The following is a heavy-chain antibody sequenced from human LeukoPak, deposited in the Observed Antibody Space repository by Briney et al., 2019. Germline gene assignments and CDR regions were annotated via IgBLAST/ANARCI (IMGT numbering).Heavy chain of an antibody. CDR2: ISAYNGNT. Sequence: ASVKVSCKASGYTVTSYGISWVRQAPGQVLEWMGWISAYNGNTNYAQKLQGRVTMTTDTSTSTAYMELRSLRSDDTAVYYCARVGQQLVPFDYWGEGTLVTVSS. CDR3: ARVGQQLVPFDY. V-gene: IGHV1-18*01. D-gene: IGHD6-13*01. CDR1: GYTVTSYG. J-gene: IGHJ4*02.